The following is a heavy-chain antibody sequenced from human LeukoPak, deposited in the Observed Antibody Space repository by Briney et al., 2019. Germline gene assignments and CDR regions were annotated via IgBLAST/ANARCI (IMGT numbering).Heavy chain of an antibody. D-gene: IGHD3-16*02. J-gene: IGHJ2*01. CDR3: ARIVRQDGRYLDL. V-gene: IGHV4-59*08. CDR1: AGSISAYY. CDR2: TSDSGSS. Sequence: SETLSLTCTVSAGSISAYYWTWIRQPPGKGLEWIGYTSDSGSSNYKSSLKSRVSMSVDTSKRQFSLTLTSVTAADTAVYYCARIVRQDGRYLDLWGRGSLVTVSS.